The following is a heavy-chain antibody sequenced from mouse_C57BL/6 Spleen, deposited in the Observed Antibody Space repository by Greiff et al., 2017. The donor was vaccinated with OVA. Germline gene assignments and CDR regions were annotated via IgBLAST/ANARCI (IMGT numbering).Heavy chain of an antibody. Sequence: VQLQQSGPGLVQPSQSLSITCTVSGFSLTSYGVHWVRQSPGKGLEWLGEIWSGGSTDYNAAFISRLSISKDNATSQVFFKMNSLQADDTAIYYCARDFPMDYWGQGTSVTVSS. V-gene: IGHV2-2*01. CDR2: IWSGGST. CDR1: GFSLTSYG. CDR3: ARDFPMDY. J-gene: IGHJ4*01.